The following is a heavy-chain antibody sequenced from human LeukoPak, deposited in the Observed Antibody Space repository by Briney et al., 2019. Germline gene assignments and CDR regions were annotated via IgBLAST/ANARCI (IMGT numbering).Heavy chain of an antibody. D-gene: IGHD6-19*01. J-gene: IGHJ4*02. CDR2: ISGSGDST. CDR1: GFTFSNYV. Sequence: PGGSLRLSCAASGFTFSNYVMSWVRPAPGKGLEWVSGISGSGDSTYYADSVKGRFTISRDNSKNTLYLQMNSLRVEDTATYYCAKVRAPSGWFNSDYWGQGTLVTVSS. V-gene: IGHV3-23*01. CDR3: AKVRAPSGWFNSDY.